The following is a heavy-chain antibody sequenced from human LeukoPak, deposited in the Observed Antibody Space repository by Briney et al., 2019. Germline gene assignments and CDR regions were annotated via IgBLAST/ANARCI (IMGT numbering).Heavy chain of an antibody. J-gene: IGHJ3*02. CDR2: INHSGST. D-gene: IGHD3-10*01. CDR1: GGSFSGYY. CDR3: ARFYLGADAFDI. Sequence: SETLSLTCAVYGGSFSGYYWSWIRQPPGKGLEWIGEINHSGSTSYNPSLKSRVTIPIDTSKNQFSLKLSSVTAADTAVYYCARFYLGADAFDIWGQGTMVTVSS. V-gene: IGHV4-34*01.